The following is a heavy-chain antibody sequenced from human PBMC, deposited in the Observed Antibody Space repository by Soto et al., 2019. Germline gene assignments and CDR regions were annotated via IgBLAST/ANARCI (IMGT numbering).Heavy chain of an antibody. CDR1: GYSISSSNW. V-gene: IGHV4-28*03. D-gene: IGHD1-26*01. CDR3: ARVSGSYYYGMDV. CDR2: IYYSGTT. Sequence: PSETLSLNCAVSGYSISSSNWWGWIRQPPGNGLEWFGYIYYSGTTYYNPSLKSRVTMSVDTSKNQFSLKLTSVTAVDTAVYYCARVSGSYYYGMDVWGQGTTVT. J-gene: IGHJ6*02.